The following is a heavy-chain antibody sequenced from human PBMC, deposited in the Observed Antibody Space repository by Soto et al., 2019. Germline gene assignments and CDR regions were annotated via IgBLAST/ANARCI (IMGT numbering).Heavy chain of an antibody. V-gene: IGHV3-23*01. D-gene: IGHD3-22*01. Sequence: EVQLLESGGGLRQPGGSLRLSCVASGYNFNKYAVSWVRQAPGKGLEWVSAIGTSGDNTYYTDSVKGRLTISRDNSKYMLYLQMDSLTAEDTAVYYCARRAYYFDDTGSHAFDIWGQGTRVTVSS. J-gene: IGHJ3*02. CDR2: IGTSGDNT. CDR1: GYNFNKYA. CDR3: ARRAYYFDDTGSHAFDI.